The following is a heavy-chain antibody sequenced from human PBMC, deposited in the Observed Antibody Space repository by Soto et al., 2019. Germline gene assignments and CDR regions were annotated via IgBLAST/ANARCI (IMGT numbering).Heavy chain of an antibody. J-gene: IGHJ4*02. CDR2: IIPIFGTA. Sequence: QVQLVQSGAEVKKPGSSVKVSCKASGGTFSSYAISWVRQAPGQGLEWRGGIIPIFGTATYAQKFLCSVTIDAVASTSTACMALSSLGSEDTAVYYCHEVPAATLVYCFAYWGQRTLVTVSS. V-gene: IGHV1-69*01. CDR1: GGTFSSYA. CDR3: HEVPAATLVYCFAY. D-gene: IGHD2-2*01.